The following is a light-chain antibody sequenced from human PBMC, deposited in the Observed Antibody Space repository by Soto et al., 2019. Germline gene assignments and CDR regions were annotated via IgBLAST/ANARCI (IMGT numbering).Light chain of an antibody. CDR2: EVS. Sequence: QSALTQPASVSGSPGQSITISCTGTSSDVGGYKYVSWYQQHPGKAPKLMMYEVSNRPSGVSNRFSASKSGNTASLTISGLQAEDEADYYCISYTGSRLGVFGTGTKVTVL. CDR3: ISYTGSRLGV. J-gene: IGLJ1*01. CDR1: SSDVGGYKY. V-gene: IGLV2-14*01.